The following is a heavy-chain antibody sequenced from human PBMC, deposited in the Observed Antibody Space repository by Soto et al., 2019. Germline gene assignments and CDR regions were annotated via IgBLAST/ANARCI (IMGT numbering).Heavy chain of an antibody. CDR2: IYWNDDK. V-gene: IGHV2-5*01. Sequence: QITLKESGPTLVKPTQTLTLTCTFSGFSLSTSGVGVGWIRQPPGKALEWLALIYWNDDKRYSPSLKSRLTITKDTSKNQVVLTMTSMDPVDTATYDCAHPRLPAALGNPYFDYWGQGTLVTVSS. CDR3: AHPRLPAALGNPYFDY. D-gene: IGHD2-2*01. J-gene: IGHJ4*02. CDR1: GFSLSTSGVG.